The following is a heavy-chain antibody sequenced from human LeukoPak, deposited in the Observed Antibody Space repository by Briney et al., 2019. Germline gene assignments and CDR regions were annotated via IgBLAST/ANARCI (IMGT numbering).Heavy chain of an antibody. CDR1: GFTVSSNY. V-gene: IGHV3-23*01. D-gene: IGHD3-10*01. J-gene: IGHJ6*03. CDR3: AKTEGSGLVYYFMDV. CDR2: IGKNPDRK. Sequence: GGSLRLSCAASGFTVSSNYMTWVRQAPGKGLEWVSTIGKNPDRKFYASSVKGRFTISRDNSKNTVYLQMNSLRAEDTAIYYCAKTEGSGLVYYFMDVWGKGTTVTISS.